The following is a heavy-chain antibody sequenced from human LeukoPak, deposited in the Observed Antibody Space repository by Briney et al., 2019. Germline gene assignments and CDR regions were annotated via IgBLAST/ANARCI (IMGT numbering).Heavy chain of an antibody. Sequence: VASVKVSCKASGGTFSSYAISWVRQAPGQGLEWMGGIIPTFGTANYAHKFQGRVTITADKSTSTAYMELSSLRSEDTAVYYCARSSIIAAAGPYYFDYWGQGTLVTVSS. V-gene: IGHV1-69*06. D-gene: IGHD6-13*01. J-gene: IGHJ4*02. CDR1: GGTFSSYA. CDR3: ARSSIIAAAGPYYFDY. CDR2: IIPTFGTA.